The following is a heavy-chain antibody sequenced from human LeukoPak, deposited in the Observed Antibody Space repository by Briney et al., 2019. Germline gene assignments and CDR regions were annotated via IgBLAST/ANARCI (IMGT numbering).Heavy chain of an antibody. V-gene: IGHV4-38-2*01. D-gene: IGHD2-2*01. Sequence: SETLSLTCAVSGYSISSGYYWGWIRQPPGKGLEWIGSIYHSGSTYYNPSLKSRVTTSVDTSKNQFSLKLSSVTAADTAVYYCARHYSIVVVPAAYFPYFDYWGQGTLVTVSS. CDR3: ARHYSIVVVPAAYFPYFDY. J-gene: IGHJ4*02. CDR1: GYSISSGYY. CDR2: IYHSGST.